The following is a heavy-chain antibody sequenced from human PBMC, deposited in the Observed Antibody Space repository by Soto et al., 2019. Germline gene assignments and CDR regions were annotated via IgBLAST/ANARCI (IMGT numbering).Heavy chain of an antibody. CDR3: ARGGLAGELTGFADY. CDR1: GYTFTGYY. CDR2: INPNSGGT. D-gene: IGHD1-26*01. Sequence: QVQLVQSGAEVKKPGASVKVSCKASGYTFTGYYMHWVRQAPGQGLEWMGWINPNSGGTNYAQKFQGWVTMTRDTSISTAYMELSRLRSDDTAVYYCARGGLAGELTGFADYWGQGTLVTVSS. J-gene: IGHJ4*02. V-gene: IGHV1-2*04.